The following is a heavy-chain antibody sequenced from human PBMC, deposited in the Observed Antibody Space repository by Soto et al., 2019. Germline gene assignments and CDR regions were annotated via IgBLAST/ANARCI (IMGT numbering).Heavy chain of an antibody. J-gene: IGHJ3*02. CDR3: ARDATPESAFDI. CDR1: GFTFSSYA. Sequence: GGSLRLSCAASGFTFSSYAMSWVRQAPGKGLEWVSAISGSGGSTYYADSVKGRFTISRDNAKNSLYLQMNSLRAEDTAVYYCARDATPESAFDIWGQGTMVTVS. V-gene: IGHV3-23*01. CDR2: ISGSGGST.